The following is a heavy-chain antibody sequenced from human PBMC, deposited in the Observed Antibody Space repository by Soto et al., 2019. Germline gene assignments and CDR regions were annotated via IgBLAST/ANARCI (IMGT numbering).Heavy chain of an antibody. D-gene: IGHD3-3*01. J-gene: IGHJ5*02. CDR2: IYYSGST. CDR3: ARLFGVVPPWFDP. CDR1: GGSLSSGGYY. V-gene: IGHV4-31*03. Sequence: QVQLQESGPGLVKPSQTLSLTCTVSGGSLSSGGYYWSWIRQHPGKGLEWIGYIYYSGSTYYNPSLKSRVTISVDTSKNQFSLKLSSVTAADTAVYYCARLFGVVPPWFDPWGQGTLVTVSS.